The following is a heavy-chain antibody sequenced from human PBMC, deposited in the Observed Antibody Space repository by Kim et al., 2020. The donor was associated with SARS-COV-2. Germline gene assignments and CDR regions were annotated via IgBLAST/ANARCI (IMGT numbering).Heavy chain of an antibody. CDR3: ASTSYYYGSGGLGY. Sequence: ADSVKGRCTISRHNSKNMLYLQMNSLRAEDTAVYYCASTSYYYGSGGLGYWGQGTLVTVSS. V-gene: IGHV3-53*04. J-gene: IGHJ4*02. D-gene: IGHD3-10*01.